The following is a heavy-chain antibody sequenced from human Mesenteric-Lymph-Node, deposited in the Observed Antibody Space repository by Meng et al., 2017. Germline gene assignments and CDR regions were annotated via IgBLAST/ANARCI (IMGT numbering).Heavy chain of an antibody. CDR2: ISGSGGST. CDR3: ARGDGTATILSGYNY. V-gene: IGHV3-23*01. Sequence: GGSLRLSCAASGFIFSSSAMSWVRQAPGKGLEWVSAISGSGGSTYYADSVKGRFTISRDNSKNTLYLQMHSLRAEDTALYYCARGDGTATILSGYNYWGQGTLVTVSS. CDR1: GFIFSSSA. D-gene: IGHD3-9*01. J-gene: IGHJ4*02.